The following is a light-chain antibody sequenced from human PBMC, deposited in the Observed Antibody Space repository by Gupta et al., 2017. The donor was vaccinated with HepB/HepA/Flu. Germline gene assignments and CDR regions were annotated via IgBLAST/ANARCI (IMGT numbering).Light chain of an antibody. J-gene: IGLJ2*01. V-gene: IGLV1-47*02. CDR1: SSNIGSNY. CDR2: SKN. Sequence: QSVLTQPPSASGTPGQRVTISCSGSSSNIGSNYVYWYQQLPGTAPKLLSESKNQRPSGVTDRLACYQAGTYASRDTSGLRSEEEADDYCAKSDDRLSGRVFGGGTKLTVL. CDR3: AKSDDRLSGRV.